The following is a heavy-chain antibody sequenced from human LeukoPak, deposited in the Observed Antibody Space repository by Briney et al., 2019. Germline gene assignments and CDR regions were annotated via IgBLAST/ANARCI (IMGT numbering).Heavy chain of an antibody. D-gene: IGHD2-15*01. Sequence: SETLSLTCTVSGGSITSSSYYWGWIRQPPGKGLEWIGSVYYSGSTYYNPSLKSRVTMSVDTSKNQFSLKLSSVTAADTAVYYCARQGTPGGWSLAFDIWGQGTMVTVSS. CDR1: GGSITSSSYY. CDR3: ARQGTPGGWSLAFDI. CDR2: VYYSGST. V-gene: IGHV4-39*01. J-gene: IGHJ3*02.